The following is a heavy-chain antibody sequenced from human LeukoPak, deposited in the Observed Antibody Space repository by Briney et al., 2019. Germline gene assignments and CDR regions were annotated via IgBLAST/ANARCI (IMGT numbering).Heavy chain of an antibody. CDR2: IYSGGST. Sequence: PGGSLRLSCAASGFTVSSNYMSWVRQAPGKGLEWVSVIYSGGSTYYADSVKGRFTISRGNSKNTLYLQMNSLRAEDTAVYYCARGEYCSSTSCPFDYWGQGTLVTVSS. CDR3: ARGEYCSSTSCPFDY. CDR1: GFTVSSNY. J-gene: IGHJ4*02. D-gene: IGHD2-2*01. V-gene: IGHV3-66*01.